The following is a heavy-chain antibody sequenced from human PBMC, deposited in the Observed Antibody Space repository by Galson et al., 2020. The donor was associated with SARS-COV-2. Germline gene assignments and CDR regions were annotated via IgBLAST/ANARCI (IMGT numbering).Heavy chain of an antibody. J-gene: IGHJ6*02. Sequence: TGGSLRLSCAASGFTFSTCAMSWVRQAPGKGLEWVSGISGSDGRTYYSDSVKGRLTISRDDSKNTLYLQMDSLRADDTAVYYCGNTPWSDTRYYYYRGVDAWGQGTPVTVSS. D-gene: IGHD3-3*01. CDR1: GFTFSTCA. CDR3: GNTPWSDTRYYYYRGVDA. V-gene: IGHV3-23*01. CDR2: ISGSDGRT.